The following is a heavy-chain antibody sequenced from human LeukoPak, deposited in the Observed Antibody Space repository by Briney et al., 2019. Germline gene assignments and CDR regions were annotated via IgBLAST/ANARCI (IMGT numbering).Heavy chain of an antibody. D-gene: IGHD3-16*02. CDR1: GGSLSGYY. CDR3: ARVINSDNNYYYYYGMDV. V-gene: IGHV4-59*07. CDR2: IYYSGST. Sequence: SDALSLTCTVSGGSLSGYYWSWIRQPPGKGLEWIAYIYYSGSTNYNPSLKSRVTISVDPSKNQFSLRLSSVTAADTAVYYCARVINSDNNYYYYYGMDVWGQGTTVTVSS. J-gene: IGHJ6*02.